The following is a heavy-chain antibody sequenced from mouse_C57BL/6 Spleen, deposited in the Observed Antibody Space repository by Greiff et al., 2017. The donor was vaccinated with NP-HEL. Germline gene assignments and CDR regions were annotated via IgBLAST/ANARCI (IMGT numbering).Heavy chain of an antibody. CDR3: ARARLYYAVDY. Sequence: EVKVEESGPGLVKPSQSLSLTCSVTGYSITSGYYWNWIRQFPGNKLEWMGYISYDGSNNYNPSLKNRISITRDTSKNQFFLKLNSVTTEDTATYYCARARLYYAVDYWGQGTSVTVSS. CDR2: ISYDGSN. V-gene: IGHV3-6*01. CDR1: GYSITSGYY. J-gene: IGHJ4*01.